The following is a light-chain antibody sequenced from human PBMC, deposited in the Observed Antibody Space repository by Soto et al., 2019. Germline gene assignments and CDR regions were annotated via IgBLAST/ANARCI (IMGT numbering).Light chain of an antibody. V-gene: IGKV2-28*01. J-gene: IGKJ2*01. CDR3: MQALQTPPWYT. CDR1: QSLLHSNGYNY. Sequence: DIVMTQSPLSLPVTPGEPASISCRSSQSLLHSNGYNYLDWYLQKPGQSPQLLIYLGSNRASGVPDRFSGSGSGTDFTLKISRVEAEDVGVYYCMQALQTPPWYTFGQGNKLEIK. CDR2: LGS.